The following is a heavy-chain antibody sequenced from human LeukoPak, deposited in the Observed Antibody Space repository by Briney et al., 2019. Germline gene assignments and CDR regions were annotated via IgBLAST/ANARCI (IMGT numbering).Heavy chain of an antibody. CDR1: GGSISSSNW. D-gene: IGHD3-10*01. Sequence: PSETLSLTCAVSGGSISSSNWWSWVRQPPGKGLEWIGEIYHSGSTNYNPSLKSRVTISVDKSKNQFSLKLSSVTAADTAVYYCARDTYGSGSYSRYNWFDPWGQGTLVTVSS. CDR3: ARDTYGSGSYSRYNWFDP. CDR2: IYHSGST. V-gene: IGHV4-4*02. J-gene: IGHJ5*02.